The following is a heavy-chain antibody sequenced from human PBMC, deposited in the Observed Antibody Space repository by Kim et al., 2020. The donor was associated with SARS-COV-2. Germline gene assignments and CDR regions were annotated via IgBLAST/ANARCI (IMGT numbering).Heavy chain of an antibody. J-gene: IGHJ5*02. V-gene: IGHV4-39*01. CDR3: ARHAAYSSVPNWFDP. CDR1: GGSISSSSYY. CDR2: IYYSGST. D-gene: IGHD6-19*01. Sequence: SETLSLTCTVSGGSISSSSYYWGWISQPPGKGLEWIGSIYYSGSTYYNPSLKSRVTISVDTSKNQFSLKLSSVTAADTAVYYCARHAAYSSVPNWFDPWGQGTLVTVSS.